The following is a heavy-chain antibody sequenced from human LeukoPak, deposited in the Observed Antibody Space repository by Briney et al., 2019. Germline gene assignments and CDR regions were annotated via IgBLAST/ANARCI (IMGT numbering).Heavy chain of an antibody. CDR1: GFTFSSYS. D-gene: IGHD6-6*01. V-gene: IGHV3-48*04. J-gene: IGHJ4*02. CDR2: ISSSGGTI. CDR3: ARAGGGSSLLRFDY. Sequence: GGSLRLSCAASGFTFSSYSMNWVRQAPGKGLEWVSYISSSGGTIYYADSVKGRFTISRDNAKNSLFLQMNSLTAEDTAVYYCARAGGGSSLLRFDYWGQGTLATVSS.